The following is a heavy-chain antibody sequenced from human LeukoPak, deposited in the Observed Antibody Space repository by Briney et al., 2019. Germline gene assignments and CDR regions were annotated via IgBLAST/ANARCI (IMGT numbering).Heavy chain of an antibody. V-gene: IGHV4-59*02. CDR2: IYNGGSP. J-gene: IGHJ4*02. Sequence: SETLSLTCTVSGVSVRSYSWSWLRQPPGKGLEYIGHIYNGGSPTYNPSLMGRLTMSVDTAKNQLSLHLTSVTTADTALYFCARNKGVAARHDYWGQGTLVIVSS. D-gene: IGHD6-19*01. CDR1: GVSVRSYS. CDR3: ARNKGVAARHDY.